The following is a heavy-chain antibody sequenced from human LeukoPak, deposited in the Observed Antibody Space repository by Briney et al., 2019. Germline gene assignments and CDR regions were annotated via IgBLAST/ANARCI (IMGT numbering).Heavy chain of an antibody. V-gene: IGHV3-74*01. CDR2: INSDGRPT. D-gene: IGHD1-26*01. Sequence: PGGSLRLSCAASGFTFSSYWMHWVRHAPGKGLVWVSRINSDGRPTNYADSMKGRLTISRDNPKNTLYLQMNSLRAEDTAVYYSAVKWTYDGFDIWGQGTMVTVSS. J-gene: IGHJ3*02. CDR1: GFTFSSYW. CDR3: AVKWTYDGFDI.